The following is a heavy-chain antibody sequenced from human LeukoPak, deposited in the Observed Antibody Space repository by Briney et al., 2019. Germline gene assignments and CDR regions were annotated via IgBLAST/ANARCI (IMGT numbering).Heavy chain of an antibody. V-gene: IGHV3-48*01. CDR1: GFTFSSYS. J-gene: IGHJ6*03. D-gene: IGHD3-3*01. Sequence: GGSLRLSCAASGFTFSSYSMNWVRQAPGKGLEWVSYISSSSSTIYYADSVKGRFTISRDNAKNSLYLQMNSLRAEDTAVYYCARSGFWSGYYNPGNYYYYMDVWGKGTTVTVSS. CDR3: ARSGFWSGYYNPGNYYYYMDV. CDR2: ISSSSSTI.